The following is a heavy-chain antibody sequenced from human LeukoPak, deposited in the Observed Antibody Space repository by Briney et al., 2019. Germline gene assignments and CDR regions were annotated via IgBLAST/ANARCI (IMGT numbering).Heavy chain of an antibody. CDR3: ATQSSSWHYLEY. D-gene: IGHD6-13*01. J-gene: IGHJ4*02. CDR1: GDSISSRSYY. Sequence: SETLSLTCTVSGDSISSRSYYWGWIRQPPGKGLEWIGKIYYGRSYQWNSSLKSRVTISVDTSKNQFSLKLSSVTAADTAVYYCATQSSSWHYLEYWGQGTLVTVYS. CDR2: IYYGRSY. V-gene: IGHV4-39*01.